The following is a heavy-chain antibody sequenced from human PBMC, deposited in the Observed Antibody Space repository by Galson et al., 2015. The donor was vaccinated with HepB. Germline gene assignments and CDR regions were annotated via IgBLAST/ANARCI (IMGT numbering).Heavy chain of an antibody. CDR3: VRAGKLCSSTSCRPLGFDP. V-gene: IGHV6-1*01. D-gene: IGHD2-2*01. J-gene: IGHJ5*02. CDR1: GDSVSSNSAA. Sequence: CAISGDSVSSNSAAWNWIRQSPSRGLEWLGRTYYRSKWYNDYAVSVKSRITINPDTSKNQFSLQLNSVTPEDTAVYYCVRAGKLCSSTSCRPLGFDPWGQGTLVTVSS. CDR2: TYYRSKWYN.